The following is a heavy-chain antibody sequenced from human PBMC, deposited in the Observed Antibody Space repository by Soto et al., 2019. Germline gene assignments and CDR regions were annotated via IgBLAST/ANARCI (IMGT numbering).Heavy chain of an antibody. CDR3: PRDFYYFDP. Sequence: SETLSLTCTVSGGSFKSGSYSWSWIRQPPGKGLEWIGYVYHTGRTSYNPSLKSRVSISMDTSKNQFSLNLDAVTAADTAVYFSPRDFYYFDPWRQGTLVTVSS. CDR2: VYHTGRT. V-gene: IGHV4-61*01. J-gene: IGHJ4*02. CDR1: GGSFKSGSYS.